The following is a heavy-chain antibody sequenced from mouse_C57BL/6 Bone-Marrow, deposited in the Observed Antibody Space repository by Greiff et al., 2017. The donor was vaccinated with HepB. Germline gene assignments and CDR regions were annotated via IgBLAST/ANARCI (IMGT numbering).Heavy chain of an antibody. CDR3: AIYYGNSLYAMDY. CDR1: GYSITSGYY. Sequence: QESGPGLVKPSQSLSLTCSVTGYSITSGYYWNWIRQFPGNKLEWMGYISYDGSNNYNPSLKNRISITRDTSKNQFFLKLNSVTTEDTATYYCAIYYGNSLYAMDYWGQGTSVTVSS. V-gene: IGHV3-6*01. CDR2: ISYDGSN. D-gene: IGHD2-1*01. J-gene: IGHJ4*01.